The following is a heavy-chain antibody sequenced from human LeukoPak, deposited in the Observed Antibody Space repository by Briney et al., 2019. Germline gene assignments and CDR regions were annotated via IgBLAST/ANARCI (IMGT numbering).Heavy chain of an antibody. CDR3: ARCVTGWRNWFAP. V-gene: IGHV3-23*01. Sequence: GGSLRLSCVGSGLRFSRYAMSWVRQAPGKGLEWVATIHYIRDGPYYADSVEGRFTISRDDSKNTVYPQMNSLRVEDTAIYYCARCVTGWRNWFAPWGQGTLVTVSS. J-gene: IGHJ5*02. CDR2: IHYIRDGP. CDR1: GLRFSRYA. D-gene: IGHD6-19*01.